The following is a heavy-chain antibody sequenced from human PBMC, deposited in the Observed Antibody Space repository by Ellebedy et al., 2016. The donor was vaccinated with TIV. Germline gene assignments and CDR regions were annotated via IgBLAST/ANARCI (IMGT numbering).Heavy chain of an antibody. D-gene: IGHD1-26*01. CDR3: ARDRTGSWTFDY. Sequence: ASVKVSXXASGYTFPNYHMHWVRQAPGQGPEWMGIINPSIDSTSYALKFQGRVTVTRDTSTSAIYMELSSLTSEDTAVYYCARDRTGSWTFDYWGQGTLVTVSS. CDR2: INPSIDST. CDR1: GYTFPNYH. V-gene: IGHV1-46*01. J-gene: IGHJ4*02.